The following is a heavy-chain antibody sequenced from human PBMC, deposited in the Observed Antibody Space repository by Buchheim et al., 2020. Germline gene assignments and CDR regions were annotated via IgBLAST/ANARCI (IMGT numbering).Heavy chain of an antibody. CDR3: ARGMNHYDSTPPWFDP. CDR2: IYHSGTT. D-gene: IGHD3-22*01. J-gene: IGHJ5*02. CDR1: GDSISGSDEY. Sequence: QVQLQESGPGLVKPSETLSLTCTVSGDSISGSDEYWSWLRQPPGKGLEWIAYIYHSGTTYYNPSLGSRIVISVETSKNQFSLRLSSVTDADTAVYYCARGMNHYDSTPPWFDPWGRGTL. V-gene: IGHV4-30-4*01.